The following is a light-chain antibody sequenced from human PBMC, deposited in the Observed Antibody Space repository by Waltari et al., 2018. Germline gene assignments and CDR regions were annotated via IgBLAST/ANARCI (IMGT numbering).Light chain of an antibody. CDR2: DFN. V-gene: IGLV2-14*03. Sequence: QPALTQPASVSGPPGQSISIPCTGTSSDIGRYNYVSWYQQHPGKAPKLLIYDFNNRPSGVSDRFSGSKSANTASLTISGLRAEDEADYYCNSYKSDSSGVFGGGTRLTVL. J-gene: IGLJ3*02. CDR1: SSDIGRYNY. CDR3: NSYKSDSSGV.